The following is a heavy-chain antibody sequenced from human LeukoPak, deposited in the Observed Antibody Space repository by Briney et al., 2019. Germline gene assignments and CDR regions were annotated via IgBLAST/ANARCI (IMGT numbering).Heavy chain of an antibody. D-gene: IGHD3-22*01. CDR1: GYTFTSYV. V-gene: IGHV1-18*01. CDR2: ISAYNGNT. J-gene: IGHJ4*02. CDR3: ARDDNYYDSSGYWNY. Sequence: ASVKVSCKASGYTFTSYVISGWRQPPGQGLEWMGWISAYNGNTNYAQKLQGRVTMTTDTSTSTAYMELRSLRSDDTAVYYCARDDNYYDSSGYWNYWGQGTLVTVSS.